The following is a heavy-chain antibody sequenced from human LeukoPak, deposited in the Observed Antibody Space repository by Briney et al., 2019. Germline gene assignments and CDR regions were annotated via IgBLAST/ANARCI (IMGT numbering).Heavy chain of an antibody. CDR1: GFTFGDYA. J-gene: IGHJ4*02. V-gene: IGHV3-9*01. CDR3: AKDISGSSWYYFDY. D-gene: IGHD6-13*01. Sequence: GGSLRLSCAASGFTFGDYAMHWVRQAPGKGLEWVSGISWNSGSIGYADSVKGRFTISRDNAKNSLYLQMDSLRAEDTALYYCAKDISGSSWYYFDYWGQGTLVTVSS. CDR2: ISWNSGSI.